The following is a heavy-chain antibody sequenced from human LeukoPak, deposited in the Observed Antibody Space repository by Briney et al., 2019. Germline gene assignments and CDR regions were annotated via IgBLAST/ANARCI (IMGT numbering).Heavy chain of an antibody. Sequence: SETLSLTCTVSGNSIANTFYYWSWLRQPAGKGLEWIGRIYTTGSTDYNPSLKSRVTISLDTSRNQFSLELSSVTAADTAVYYCAGRQDGHDYWGQGTLVTVSS. V-gene: IGHV4-61*02. CDR1: GNSIANTFYY. CDR3: AGRQDGHDY. J-gene: IGHJ4*02. CDR2: IYTTGST.